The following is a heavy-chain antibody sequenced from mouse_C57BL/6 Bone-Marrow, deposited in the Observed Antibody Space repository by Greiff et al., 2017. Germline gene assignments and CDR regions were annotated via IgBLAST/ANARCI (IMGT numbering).Heavy chain of an antibody. Sequence: QVQLQQPGAELVKPGASVKLSCKASGYTFTSSWMHWVKQRPGQGLEWIGMIHPNSGSTNYNEKFKSKATLTVDKSSSTAYMQLSSLTSEYSAVYYCARVGYRNLYFDYWGQGSALTVSS. D-gene: IGHD2-5*01. CDR1: GYTFTSSW. J-gene: IGHJ2*01. V-gene: IGHV1-64*01. CDR3: ARVGYRNLYFDY. CDR2: IHPNSGST.